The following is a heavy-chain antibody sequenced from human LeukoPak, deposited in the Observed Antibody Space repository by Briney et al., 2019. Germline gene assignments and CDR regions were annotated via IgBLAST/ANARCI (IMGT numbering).Heavy chain of an antibody. D-gene: IGHD3-16*02. CDR1: GGSFSGYY. Sequence: SETLSLTRAVYGGSFSGYYWSWIRQPPGKGLEWIGEINHSGSTNYNPSLKSRVTISVDTSKNPFSLKLSSVTAADTAVYYCARGLDYDYVWGSYRHHYFDYWGQGTLVTVSS. J-gene: IGHJ4*02. CDR3: ARGLDYDYVWGSYRHHYFDY. CDR2: INHSGST. V-gene: IGHV4-34*01.